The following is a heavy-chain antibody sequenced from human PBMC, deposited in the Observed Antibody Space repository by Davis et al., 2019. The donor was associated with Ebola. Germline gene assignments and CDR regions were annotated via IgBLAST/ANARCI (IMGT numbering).Heavy chain of an antibody. Sequence: GESLKISCAASGFTFSAYWMSWVRQAPGKGLEWVATIKQDGSENFYVDSVKGRFTISRDNAKNSLYLQMNSLRDEDTAVYYCATDRNWDFDYWGQGTLVTVSS. V-gene: IGHV3-7*01. J-gene: IGHJ4*02. CDR1: GFTFSAYW. D-gene: IGHD7-27*01. CDR3: ATDRNWDFDY. CDR2: IKQDGSEN.